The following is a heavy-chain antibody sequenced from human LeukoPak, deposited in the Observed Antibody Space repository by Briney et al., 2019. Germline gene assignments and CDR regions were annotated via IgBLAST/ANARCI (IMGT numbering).Heavy chain of an antibody. D-gene: IGHD1-26*01. J-gene: IGHJ4*02. V-gene: IGHV1-24*01. CDR2: FDPEDGET. Sequence: ASVKVSCKVSGYTLTELSMHWVRQAPGKGLEWMGGFDPEDGETIYEQKFQGRVTLTEDPSTDTAYMELSSLRSGDTAVYYCATAGSYGGVDYWGQGTLVTVSS. CDR1: GYTLTELS. CDR3: ATAGSYGGVDY.